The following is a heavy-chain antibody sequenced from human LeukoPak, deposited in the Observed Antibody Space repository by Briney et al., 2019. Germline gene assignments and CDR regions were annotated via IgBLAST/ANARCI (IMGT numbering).Heavy chain of an antibody. J-gene: IGHJ3*02. V-gene: IGHV3-7*01. D-gene: IGHD1-20*01. CDR1: GFTFSSYW. Sequence: PGGSLRLSCAASGFTFSSYWMSWVRQAPGKGLEWVANIKQDGSEKYYVDSVKGRFTISRDNAKNSLYLQMNSLRAEDTAVYYCARGYSITGTNGAFDIWGQGTMVTVSS. CDR2: IKQDGSEK. CDR3: ARGYSITGTNGAFDI.